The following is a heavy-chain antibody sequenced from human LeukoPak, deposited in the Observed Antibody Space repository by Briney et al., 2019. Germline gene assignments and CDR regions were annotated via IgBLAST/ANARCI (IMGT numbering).Heavy chain of an antibody. D-gene: IGHD6-13*01. CDR2: ISSSSNYI. CDR3: ARESDSSSWDEGGGVDY. CDR1: GFTFSSYN. J-gene: IGHJ4*02. V-gene: IGHV3-21*01. Sequence: GGSLRLSCAASGFTFSSYNMNWVRQAPGKGLEWVSSISSSSNYIYYADSVKGRFTISRDNAKNSLYLQMNNLRAEDTAVYYCARESDSSSWDEGGGVDYWGQGTLVTVSS.